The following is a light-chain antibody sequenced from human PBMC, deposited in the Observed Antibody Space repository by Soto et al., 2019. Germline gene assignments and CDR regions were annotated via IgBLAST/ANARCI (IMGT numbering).Light chain of an antibody. CDR2: DAS. J-gene: IGKJ1*01. Sequence: DIQMTQSPSTLSASVGDSVTITCRASQNIRNWLAWYQQKPGKAPKFLIYDASSLESGVPSRFSGSGSGTEFTLTISSLQPDDFATYYCQQYDSVLGTFGPGTKVDIK. CDR3: QQYDSVLGT. V-gene: IGKV1-5*01. CDR1: QNIRNW.